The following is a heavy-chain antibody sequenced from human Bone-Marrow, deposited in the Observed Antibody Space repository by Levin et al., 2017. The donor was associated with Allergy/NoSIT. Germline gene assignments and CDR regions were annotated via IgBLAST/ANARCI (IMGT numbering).Heavy chain of an antibody. D-gene: IGHD3-3*01. CDR1: GYTFTGYY. V-gene: IGHV1-2*06. CDR3: ARGAGVVTHNWFDP. CDR2: INPNSGGT. Sequence: GESLKISCKASGYTFTGYYMHWVRQAPGQGLEWMGRINPNSGGTNYAQKFQGRVTMTRDTSISTAYMELSRLRSDDTAVYYCARGAGVVTHNWFDPWGQGTLVTVSS. J-gene: IGHJ5*02.